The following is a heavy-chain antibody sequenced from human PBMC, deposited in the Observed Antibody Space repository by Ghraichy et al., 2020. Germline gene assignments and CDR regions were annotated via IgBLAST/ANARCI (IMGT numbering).Heavy chain of an antibody. CDR2: ISSSSSYI. D-gene: IGHD3-22*01. V-gene: IGHV3-21*01. J-gene: IGHJ3*02. CDR3: AREGPYSRDAFDI. CDR1: GFTFSSYS. Sequence: GGSLRLSCAASGFTFSSYSMNWVRQAPGKGLEWVSSISSSSSYIYYADSVKGRFTISRDNAKNSLYLQMNSLRAEDTAVYYCAREGPYSRDAFDIWGQGTMVTVSS.